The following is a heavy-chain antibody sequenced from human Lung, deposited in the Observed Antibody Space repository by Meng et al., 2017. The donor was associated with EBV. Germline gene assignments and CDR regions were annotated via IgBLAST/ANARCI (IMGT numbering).Heavy chain of an antibody. J-gene: IGHJ4*02. Sequence: LLQAAGAVMKPGAEVKFPGRTSGDSFTSYDIYWGRWAPEQGLEWMGWLSHNEQKLQGRVTMTPETSTSTADMELKSLRSDETGVYYCARGKYYDNGGYSRSNYYFDFWGQGTLVTVSS. CDR2: LSHN. V-gene: IGHV1-18*01. D-gene: IGHD3-22*01. CDR3: ARGKYYDNGGYSRSNYYFDF. CDR1: GDSFTSYD.